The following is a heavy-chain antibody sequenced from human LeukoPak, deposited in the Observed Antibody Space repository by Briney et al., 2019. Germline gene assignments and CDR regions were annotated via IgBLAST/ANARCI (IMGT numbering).Heavy chain of an antibody. V-gene: IGHV1-69*13. Sequence: SVKVSCXASGGTFTRYAIRWVRQAPGQGLEWMGGIIPIFGTTNYAQKFQGRVTITGDESSSTAYMELSSLRSEDTAVYYCARDASIYDSSAYYYLWWGQGTLVTVSS. J-gene: IGHJ4*02. CDR3: ARDASIYDSSAYYYLW. CDR2: IIPIFGTT. D-gene: IGHD3-22*01. CDR1: GGTFTRYA.